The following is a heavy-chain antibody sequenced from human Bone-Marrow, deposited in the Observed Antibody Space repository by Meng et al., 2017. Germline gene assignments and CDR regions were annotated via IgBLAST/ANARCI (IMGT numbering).Heavy chain of an antibody. CDR1: GYTFTRHG. Sequence: ASVKVFCKASGYTFTRHGISWVRQAPGQGLEWMGWISGYNGNRNYAQKLQDRVTMTTDTSTSTAYMELRSLRSDDTAVYYCARGNRWEGATEFPFDIWGQGTMVTVSS. D-gene: IGHD1-26*01. V-gene: IGHV1-18*01. CDR2: ISGYNGNR. J-gene: IGHJ3*02. CDR3: ARGNRWEGATEFPFDI.